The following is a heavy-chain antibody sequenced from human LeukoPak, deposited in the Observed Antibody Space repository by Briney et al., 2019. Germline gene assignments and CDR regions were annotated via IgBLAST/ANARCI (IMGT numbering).Heavy chain of an antibody. CDR1: GYTFTSYG. V-gene: IGHV1-18*01. CDR2: ISAYNGNT. D-gene: IGHD2-21*02. J-gene: IGHJ3*02. CDR3: ARTHIVVVTALGDAFDI. Sequence: GASVKVSCKASGYTFTSYGISWVRQAPGQGLEWMGWISAYNGNTNYAQKLQGRVTITTDKSTSTAYMELRSLRSDDTGVYYCARTHIVVVTALGDAFDIWGQGTMVTVSS.